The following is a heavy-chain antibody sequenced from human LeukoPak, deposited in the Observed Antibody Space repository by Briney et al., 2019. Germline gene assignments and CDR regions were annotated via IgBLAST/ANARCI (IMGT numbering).Heavy chain of an antibody. CDR3: ARDSYYFGSGSDNTPYNWFDP. CDR2: IYHSGST. D-gene: IGHD3-10*01. Sequence: SGTLSLTCAVSRGSISRNNWGRGVRQPPGKRLEWIAEIYHSGSTNYNPSLKSRVTISVDKSKNQFSLKLNSVTAADTAMYYCARDSYYFGSGSDNTPYNWFDPWGQGTLVTVSS. J-gene: IGHJ5*02. CDR1: RGSISRNNW. V-gene: IGHV4-4*02.